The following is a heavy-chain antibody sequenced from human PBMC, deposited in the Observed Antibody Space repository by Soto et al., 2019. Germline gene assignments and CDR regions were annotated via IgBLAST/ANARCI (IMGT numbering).Heavy chain of an antibody. CDR2: ISAYNGNT. CDR3: ARNGDCTRPGCIVGWFDP. J-gene: IGHJ5*02. CDR1: GYTFTSYG. D-gene: IGHD2-8*01. Sequence: ASVKVSCKASGYTFTSYGISWVRQAPGQGLEWMGWISAYNGNTNYAQKLQGRVTMTTDTSKNQFYLDLNSVTAADTAMYYCARNGDCTRPGCIVGWFDPWGPGTLVTVSS. V-gene: IGHV1-18*01.